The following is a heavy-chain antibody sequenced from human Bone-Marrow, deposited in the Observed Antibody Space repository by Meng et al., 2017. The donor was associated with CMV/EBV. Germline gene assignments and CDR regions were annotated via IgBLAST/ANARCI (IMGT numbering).Heavy chain of an antibody. CDR2: IIPIFGTA. CDR3: AASGRGDIVVVPAATQYYYYYGMDV. D-gene: IGHD2-2*01. Sequence: SVKVSCKASGYTFTSYDINWVRQAPGQGLEWMGGIIPIFGTANYAQKFQGRVTITTDESTSTAYMELSSLRSEDTAVYYCAASGRGDIVVVPAATQYYYYYGMDVWGQGTTVTVSS. V-gene: IGHV1-69*05. J-gene: IGHJ6*02. CDR1: GYTFTSYD.